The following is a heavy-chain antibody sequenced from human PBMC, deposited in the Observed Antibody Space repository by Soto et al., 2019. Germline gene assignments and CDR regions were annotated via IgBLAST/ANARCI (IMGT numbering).Heavy chain of an antibody. V-gene: IGHV3-33*01. CDR1: VFTFSSYG. CDR3: ARDGYCSGGSCYSVPVFDY. J-gene: IGHJ4*02. Sequence: GGSLRLSCAASVFTFSSYGMHWVRQAPGKGLEWVAVIWYDGSNKYYADSVKGRFTISRDNSKNTLYLQMNSLRAEDTAVYYCARDGYCSGGSCYSVPVFDYWGQGTLVTVSS. D-gene: IGHD2-15*01. CDR2: IWYDGSNK.